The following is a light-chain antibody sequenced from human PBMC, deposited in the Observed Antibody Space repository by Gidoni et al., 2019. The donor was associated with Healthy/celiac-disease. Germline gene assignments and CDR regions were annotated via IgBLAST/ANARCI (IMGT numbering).Light chain of an antibody. CDR1: NPDIGRNS. CDR3: ATWDGSLGSLV. J-gene: IGLJ3*02. Sequence: QSVLTQSPAVSAAPGQRVTMSCSGSNPDIGRNSVWWYQRVPETAPRPLISDPSHIPDRFSVVTSGRSVSLTITGLQTGDEGDYYCATWDGSLGSLVFGGGTHLTVL. V-gene: IGLV1-51*02.